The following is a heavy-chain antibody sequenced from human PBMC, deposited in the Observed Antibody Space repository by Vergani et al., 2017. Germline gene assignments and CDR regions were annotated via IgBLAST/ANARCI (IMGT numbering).Heavy chain of an antibody. Sequence: QVQLQESGPGLVKPSETLSLTCTVSGGSVSSGSYYWSWIRQPPGKGLEWIGYIYYSGSTNYNPSLKSRVTISVDTSKNQFSLKLSSVTAADTAVYYCANHGADYGGNSYFDYWGQGTLVTVSS. CDR1: GGSVSSGSYY. D-gene: IGHD4-23*01. J-gene: IGHJ4*02. V-gene: IGHV4-61*01. CDR2: IYYSGST. CDR3: ANHGADYGGNSYFDY.